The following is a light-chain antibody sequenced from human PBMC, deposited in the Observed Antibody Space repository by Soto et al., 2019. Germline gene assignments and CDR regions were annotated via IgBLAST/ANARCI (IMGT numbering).Light chain of an antibody. Sequence: QSVLTQPPSVSAAPGQKVTVSCSGSSSNIGNNHVSWYQHLPGTAPKVLIYDNNKRPSGIPDRFSGSKSATSATLDITGLQTGDEADYYCVSWDRSLRGWVFGGGTQLT. CDR3: VSWDRSLRGWV. J-gene: IGLJ3*02. V-gene: IGLV1-51*01. CDR2: DNN. CDR1: SSNIGNNH.